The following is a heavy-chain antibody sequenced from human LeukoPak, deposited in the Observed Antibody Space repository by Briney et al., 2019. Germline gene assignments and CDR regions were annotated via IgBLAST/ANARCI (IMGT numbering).Heavy chain of an antibody. CDR1: GGSFSGCY. J-gene: IGHJ4*02. CDR2: INHSGST. Sequence: SETLSLTCAVYGGSFSGCYWSWIRQPPGKGLEWIGEINHSGSTNYNPSLKSRVTISVDTSKNQFSLKLSSVTAADTAVYYCARRVGYYGSGMRFDYWGQGTLVTVSS. V-gene: IGHV4-34*01. D-gene: IGHD3-10*01. CDR3: ARRVGYYGSGMRFDY.